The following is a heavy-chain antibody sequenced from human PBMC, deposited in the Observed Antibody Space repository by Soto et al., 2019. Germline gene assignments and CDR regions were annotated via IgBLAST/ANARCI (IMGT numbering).Heavy chain of an antibody. CDR2: IIPIFGTA. Sequence: SVKVSCKASGGTFSSYAISWVRQAPGQGLEWMGGIIPIFGTANYAQKFQGRATMTRDTSTSTVYMELSSLRSEDTAVYYCAREWRLRNYFDYWGQGTLVTVSP. CDR3: AREWRLRNYFDY. CDR1: GGTFSSYA. D-gene: IGHD2-15*01. V-gene: IGHV1-69*05. J-gene: IGHJ4*02.